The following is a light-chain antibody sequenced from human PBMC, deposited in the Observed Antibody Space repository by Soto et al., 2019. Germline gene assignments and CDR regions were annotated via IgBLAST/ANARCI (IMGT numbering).Light chain of an antibody. J-gene: IGKJ4*01. CDR1: QTVTSSY. CDR3: QQYGDSIT. CDR2: DAD. V-gene: IGKV3-20*01. Sequence: VLTQSPGSLSLSPGERATVSCRASQTVTSSYLAWYQQRPGQAPQLLIYDADKRATGIPDRFSGSESGRIYTFTINRLNPEDSAVYYCQQYGDSITVGGGTKVEIK.